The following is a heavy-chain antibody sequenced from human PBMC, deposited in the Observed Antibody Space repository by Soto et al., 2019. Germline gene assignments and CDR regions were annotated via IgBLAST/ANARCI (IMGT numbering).Heavy chain of an antibody. Sequence: QVQLVQSGAEVKKPGASVKVSCKASGYTFTSYDINWVRQATGQGLEWMGWMNPNSGNTGYAQKFQGRVTMTRNTSISTAYMELSSLRSEGTAVYYCARGWSSGDYPYYYGMDVWGQGTTVTVSS. CDR2: MNPNSGNT. D-gene: IGHD2-15*01. V-gene: IGHV1-8*01. CDR1: GYTFTSYD. CDR3: ARGWSSGDYPYYYGMDV. J-gene: IGHJ6*02.